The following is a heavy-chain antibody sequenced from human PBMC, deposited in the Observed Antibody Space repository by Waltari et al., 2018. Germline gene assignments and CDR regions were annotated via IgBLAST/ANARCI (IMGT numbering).Heavy chain of an antibody. CDR1: GGTFSSYA. CDR2: SNPIFGTA. V-gene: IGHV1-69*13. J-gene: IGHJ5*02. CDR3: ARDFIAAANVGSDWFDP. Sequence: QVQLVQSGAEVNKPGSSVKVSCKASGGTFSSYAISWVRQAPGQGLEWMGGSNPIFGTANYAQKFQGRVTITADESTSTAYMELSSLRSEDTAVYYCARDFIAAANVGSDWFDPWGQGTLVTVSS. D-gene: IGHD6-13*01.